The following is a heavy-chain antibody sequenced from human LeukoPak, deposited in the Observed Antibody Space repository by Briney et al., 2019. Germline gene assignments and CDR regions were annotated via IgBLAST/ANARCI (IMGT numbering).Heavy chain of an antibody. Sequence: PSETLSLTCAVYGGSFSGYYWGWIRQPPGKGLEWIGEINHSGSTNYNPSLKSRVTISVDTSKNQFSLKLSSVTAADTAVYYCARGTSRRGFGYWGQGTLVTVSS. CDR3: ARGTSRRGFGY. J-gene: IGHJ4*02. D-gene: IGHD1-26*01. CDR1: GGSFSGYY. V-gene: IGHV4-34*01. CDR2: INHSGST.